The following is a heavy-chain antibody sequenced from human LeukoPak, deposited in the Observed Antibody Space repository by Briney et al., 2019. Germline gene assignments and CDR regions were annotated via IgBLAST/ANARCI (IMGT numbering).Heavy chain of an antibody. Sequence: SETLSLTCSASGGSISGYYWNWIRQPAGKGLEWIGRIYTDGGTLYNPSLKSRVTMSVDTCKNQFSLKLTSVTAADTAVYYCARRVSEVAPTLRNGENWFDPWGRGTLVTVSS. CDR3: ARRVSEVAPTLRNGENWFDP. V-gene: IGHV4-4*07. D-gene: IGHD1-26*01. CDR2: IYTDGGT. J-gene: IGHJ5*02. CDR1: GGSISGYY.